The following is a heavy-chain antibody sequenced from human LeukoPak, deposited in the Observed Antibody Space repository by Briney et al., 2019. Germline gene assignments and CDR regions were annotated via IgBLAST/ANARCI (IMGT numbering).Heavy chain of an antibody. J-gene: IGHJ6*02. CDR2: ISYDGTNK. V-gene: IGHV3-30*03. CDR3: ARDSYGMDV. CDR1: GFTFSNYG. Sequence: GRSLRLSCAAFGFTFSNYGMHWVRQAPGKGLEWVAFISYDGTNKLYADSVRGRFTISRDNSESSLYLQMNSLRTEDTGVCYCARDSYGMDVWGQGTAVTVSS.